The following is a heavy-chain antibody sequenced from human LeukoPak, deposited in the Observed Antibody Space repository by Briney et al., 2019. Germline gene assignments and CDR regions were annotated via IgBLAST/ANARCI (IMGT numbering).Heavy chain of an antibody. CDR3: ARGPDPGKVGAAIYYYYGMDV. D-gene: IGHD1-26*01. Sequence: SETLSLTCTVSGGSISSGGYYWSWIRQPPGKGLEWIGETNHSGSTNYNPSLKSRVTISVDTSKNQFSLKLSSVTAADTAVYYCARGPDPGKVGAAIYYYYGMDVWGQGTTVTVSS. V-gene: IGHV4-39*07. CDR2: TNHSGST. CDR1: GGSISSGGYY. J-gene: IGHJ6*02.